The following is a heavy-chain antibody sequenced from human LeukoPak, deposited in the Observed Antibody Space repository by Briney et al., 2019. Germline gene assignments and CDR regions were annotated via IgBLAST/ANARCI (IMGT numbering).Heavy chain of an antibody. D-gene: IGHD3-22*01. CDR3: ARGDADSSGYAPG. Sequence: ASVTVSCKASGYTFTVYYMHWVRQAPGQGLEWMGWINPNSGGTNYAQKFQGRVTMTRDTSISTAYMDLSRLRSDDTAVYYCARGDADSSGYAPGWGQGTLVTVST. CDR1: GYTFTVYY. V-gene: IGHV1-2*02. CDR2: INPNSGGT. J-gene: IGHJ4*02.